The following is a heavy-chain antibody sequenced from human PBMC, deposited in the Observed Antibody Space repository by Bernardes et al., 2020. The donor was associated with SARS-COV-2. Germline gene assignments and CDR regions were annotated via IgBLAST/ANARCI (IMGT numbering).Heavy chain of an antibody. Sequence: ASVKVSCKASGYTFTSYGIIWVRQAPGQGLEWMGWISAYNDNTNYAQKFQGRVTMTTDTSTSTAYMELRSLRSDDTAVYYCAREDIGYCGGGSCQPFDYWGQGTLVTVSS. V-gene: IGHV1-18*01. J-gene: IGHJ4*02. CDR2: ISAYNDNT. CDR3: AREDIGYCGGGSCQPFDY. CDR1: GYTFTSYG. D-gene: IGHD2-15*01.